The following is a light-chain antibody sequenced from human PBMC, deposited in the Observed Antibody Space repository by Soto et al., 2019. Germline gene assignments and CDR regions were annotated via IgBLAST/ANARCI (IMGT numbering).Light chain of an antibody. J-gene: IGKJ1*01. CDR3: QQYCSSLT. CDR1: QSVSSSS. CDR2: GAS. V-gene: IGKV3-20*01. Sequence: EIVLTQSPGTLSLSPGERATLSCRASQSVSSSSFAWYQQKPGQAPRLLIYGASSRATGIPDRFSGSGSGTDFTLTSSRREPEDFAVYYCQQYCSSLTFGQGTRVEIK.